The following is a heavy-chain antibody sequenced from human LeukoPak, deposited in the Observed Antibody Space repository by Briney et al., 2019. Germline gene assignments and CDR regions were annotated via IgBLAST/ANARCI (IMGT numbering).Heavy chain of an antibody. J-gene: IGHJ6*03. CDR2: IIPIFGTA. D-gene: IGHD4-11*01. V-gene: IGHV1-69*05. CDR1: GGTFSSYA. CDR3: AIPGPYSPESYYYYYMDV. Sequence: SVKVSCKASGGTFSSYAISWVRQAPGQGLEWMGGIIPIFGTANYAQKFQGRVTITTDESTSTAYMELSSLRSEDTAVYYCAIPGPYSPESYYYYYMDVWGKGTTVTVSS.